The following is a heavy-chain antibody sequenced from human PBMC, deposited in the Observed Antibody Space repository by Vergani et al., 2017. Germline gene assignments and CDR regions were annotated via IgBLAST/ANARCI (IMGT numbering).Heavy chain of an antibody. CDR1: GFTFSSYA. CDR3: AKERYYDFWSGYYTRDNWFDP. D-gene: IGHD3-3*01. CDR2: ISGSGGST. J-gene: IGHJ5*02. Sequence: EVQLLESGGGLVQPGGSLRLSCAASGFTFSSYAMSWVRQAPGKGLEWVSAISGSGGSTYYADSVKGRLTISRDNSKNTLYLQMNSLRAEDTAVYYCAKERYYDFWSGYYTRDNWFDPWGQGTLVTVSS. V-gene: IGHV3-23*01.